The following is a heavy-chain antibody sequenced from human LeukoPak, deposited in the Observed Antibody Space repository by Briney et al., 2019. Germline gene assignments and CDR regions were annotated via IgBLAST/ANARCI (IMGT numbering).Heavy chain of an antibody. CDR2: IKHGGST. Sequence: SGTLSLTCAVSGDSISSGHWWSWVRQPPGKGLEWIGEIKHGGSTNYNPSLKSRVTISVDTSKNQFSLKLRSVTAADSAVYYCARGPYYFDSSEYNYWGQGTLVTVSS. CDR3: ARGPYYFDSSEYNY. V-gene: IGHV4-4*02. D-gene: IGHD3-22*01. J-gene: IGHJ4*02. CDR1: GDSISSGHW.